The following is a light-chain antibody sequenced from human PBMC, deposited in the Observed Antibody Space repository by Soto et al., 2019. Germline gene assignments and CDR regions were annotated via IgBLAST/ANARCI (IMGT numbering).Light chain of an antibody. CDR2: AAS. Sequence: DIQMTQSPSSLSASVGDRVTITCRASQSISSSLNWYQQKPGKAPKLLIYAASSLQSGVPSKFSGSGSGTDVTLTISSLQPEDFATYYCQQSYSTPQTFGQGTKVEIK. CDR1: QSISSS. CDR3: QQSYSTPQT. V-gene: IGKV1-39*01. J-gene: IGKJ1*01.